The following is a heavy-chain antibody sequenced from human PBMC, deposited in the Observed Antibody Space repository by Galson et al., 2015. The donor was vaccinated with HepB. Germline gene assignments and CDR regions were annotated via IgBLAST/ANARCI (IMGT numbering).Heavy chain of an antibody. V-gene: IGHV4-30-2*01. CDR2: IYHSGST. CDR3: ARGQDYGDYGYAFDI. Sequence: TLSLTCAVSGGSISSGGYSWSWIRQPPGKGLEWIGYIYHSGSTYYNPSLKSRVTISVDRSKNQFSLKLSSVTAADTAVYYCARGQDYGDYGYAFDIWGQGTMVTVSS. D-gene: IGHD4-17*01. J-gene: IGHJ3*02. CDR1: GGSISSGGYS.